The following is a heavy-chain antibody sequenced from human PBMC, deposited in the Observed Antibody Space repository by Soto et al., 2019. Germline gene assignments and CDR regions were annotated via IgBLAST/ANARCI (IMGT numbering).Heavy chain of an antibody. Sequence: QVQLQESGPGLVKPSQTLSLSCSVSGGSISSGGDYWNWIRQHPGKGLEWIGYISSSGRTFYSPSLKSRVTISVDTSKSQFSLKLSSVTAADTAVYYCSRGRTGPSYYDAMDVWGQGTTVTVSS. J-gene: IGHJ6*02. D-gene: IGHD2-21*01. CDR1: GGSISSGGDY. V-gene: IGHV4-31*03. CDR2: ISSSGRT. CDR3: SRGRTGPSYYDAMDV.